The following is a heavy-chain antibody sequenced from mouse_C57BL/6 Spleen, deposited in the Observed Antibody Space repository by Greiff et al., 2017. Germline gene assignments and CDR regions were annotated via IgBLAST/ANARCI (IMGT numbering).Heavy chain of an antibody. CDR1: GFTFSSYA. CDR3: GRGYSWFAY. CDR2: ISDGGSYT. J-gene: IGHJ3*01. Sequence: EVMLVESGGGLVKPGGSLKLSCAASGFTFSSYAMSWVRQTPEKRLEWVATISDGGSYTYYPDNVKGRFTISRDNAKNNLYLQMSHLKSEDTAMYYCGRGYSWFAYWGQGTMVTVSA. V-gene: IGHV5-4*03.